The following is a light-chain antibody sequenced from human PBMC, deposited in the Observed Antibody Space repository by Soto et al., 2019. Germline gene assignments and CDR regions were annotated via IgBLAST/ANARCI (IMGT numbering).Light chain of an antibody. CDR2: DAS. CDR1: QSFSSW. J-gene: IGKJ1*01. Sequence: DIQMPQSPSTLSASVGDRVTITCRASQSFSSWLAWYQQKPGKAPKLLIYDASSLKSGVPSRFSGSGSGTEFTLTISSLQPDDFATYYCQQYNSYPWTFGQGTKVEIK. CDR3: QQYNSYPWT. V-gene: IGKV1-5*01.